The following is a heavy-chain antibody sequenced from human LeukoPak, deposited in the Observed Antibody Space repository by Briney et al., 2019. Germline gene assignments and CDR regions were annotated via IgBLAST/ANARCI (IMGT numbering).Heavy chain of an antibody. V-gene: IGHV3-21*01. CDR1: GFTFSSYS. D-gene: IGHD2-15*01. CDR3: ASSSGASWGYFDY. CDR2: ISSGSTYI. J-gene: IGHJ4*02. Sequence: VGSLRLSCSASGFTFSSYSMNWVRQAPGKGLEWVSSISSGSTYIHYADSVKGRFTLSRDNAKNSLYLQMNSLRAEDTAVYYCASSSGASWGYFDYWGQGTLVTVSS.